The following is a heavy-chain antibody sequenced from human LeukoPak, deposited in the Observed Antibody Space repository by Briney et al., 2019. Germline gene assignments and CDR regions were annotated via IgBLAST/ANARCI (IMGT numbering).Heavy chain of an antibody. J-gene: IGHJ6*02. Sequence: GGSLRLSCAASGFTFSSAWMSWVRQAPGKGLEWVGRIKSKTDGGATDYAAPVKGRFTISRDDSKNTLYLQMNSLKTEDTAIYYCSTSQGVVVTYYYGMDVWGQGTTVTVSS. D-gene: IGHD2-2*01. V-gene: IGHV3-15*01. CDR2: IKSKTDGGAT. CDR3: STSQGVVVTYYYGMDV. CDR1: GFTFSSAW.